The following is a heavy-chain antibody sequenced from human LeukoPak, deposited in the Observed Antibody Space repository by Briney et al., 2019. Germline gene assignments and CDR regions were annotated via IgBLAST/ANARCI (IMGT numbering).Heavy chain of an antibody. J-gene: IGHJ1*01. CDR2: IKSKNDGGTI. CDR1: GFIFSKVW. V-gene: IGHV3-15*01. CDR3: TTDTRD. Sequence: PGGSLRLSCAASGFIFSKVWMSWVRQAPGKGREWVARIKSKNDGGTIDYVAPVEGRFTISRDDSKNTLYLQMNSLKTEDTAVYYCTTDTRDWGQGTLVTVSS.